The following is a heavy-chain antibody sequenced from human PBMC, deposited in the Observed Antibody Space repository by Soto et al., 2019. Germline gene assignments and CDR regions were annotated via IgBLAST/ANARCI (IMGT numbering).Heavy chain of an antibody. Sequence: QVQLVQSGGEVKKPAASVKVSCEASGYTLSNYGGSWVRQAPGQGLERMGWISAYNGDTNYAQQFQGRVTMTTDISTITAYMELRSLRPDDTGVYYCARVYGAGNYGFDCWGQGTLVAVSS. CDR1: GYTLSNYG. J-gene: IGHJ4*02. CDR2: ISAYNGDT. CDR3: ARVYGAGNYGFDC. D-gene: IGHD3-10*01. V-gene: IGHV1-18*01.